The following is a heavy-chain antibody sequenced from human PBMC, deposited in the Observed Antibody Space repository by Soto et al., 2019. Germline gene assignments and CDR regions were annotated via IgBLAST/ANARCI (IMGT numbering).Heavy chain of an antibody. V-gene: IGHV4-39*01. CDR3: ARQQQSGELPLLDY. CDR1: GGSISSSSYY. J-gene: IGHJ4*02. Sequence: PSETLSLTCTVSGGSISSSSYYWGWIRQPPGKGLEWIGSIYYSGSTYYNPSLKSRVTISVDTSKNQFSLKLSSVTAADTAVYYCARQQQSGELPLLDYRGQGTLVTVSS. CDR2: IYYSGST. D-gene: IGHD1-26*01.